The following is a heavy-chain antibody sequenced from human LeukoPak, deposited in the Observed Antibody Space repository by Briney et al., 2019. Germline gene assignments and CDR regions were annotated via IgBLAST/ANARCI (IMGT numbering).Heavy chain of an antibody. D-gene: IGHD3-10*01. J-gene: IGHJ6*02. Sequence: GGSLRLSCAASGFTFSTYSMNWVRQAPGKGLEWVSSISSSSSDIYYTDSMKGRFTISRDNAKSSLYLQMNSLRAEDTAVYYCARFGELFTDDFYYGMDVWGQGTTVTVSS. CDR3: ARFGELFTDDFYYGMDV. CDR1: GFTFSTYS. V-gene: IGHV3-21*01. CDR2: ISSSSSDI.